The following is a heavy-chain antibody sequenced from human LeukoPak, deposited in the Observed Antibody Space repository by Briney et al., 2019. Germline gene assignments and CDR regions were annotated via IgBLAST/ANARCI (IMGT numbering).Heavy chain of an antibody. V-gene: IGHV4-31*11. CDR3: ARTAGYSSGWYNG. Sequence: SKTLSLTCAVYGGSFSGYYWSWIRQHPGKGLEWIGYIYYSGSTYYNPSLKSRVTISVDTSKNQFSLKLSSVTAADTAVYYCARTAGYSSGWYNGWGQGTLVTVSS. CDR1: GGSFSGYY. CDR2: IYYSGST. D-gene: IGHD6-19*01. J-gene: IGHJ4*02.